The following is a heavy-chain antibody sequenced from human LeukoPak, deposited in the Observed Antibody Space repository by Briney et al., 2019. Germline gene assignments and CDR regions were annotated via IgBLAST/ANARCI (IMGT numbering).Heavy chain of an antibody. V-gene: IGHV3-30*03. CDR3: TGGLWFGESFDY. CDR2: ISYDGSNK. J-gene: IGHJ4*02. D-gene: IGHD3-10*01. CDR1: GFTFSSYG. Sequence: GGSLRLSCAASGFTFSSYGMHWVRQAPGKGLEWVAVISYDGSNKYYADSVKGRFTISRDNSKNTLYLQMNSLRAEDTAVYYCTGGLWFGESFDYWGQGTLVTVSS.